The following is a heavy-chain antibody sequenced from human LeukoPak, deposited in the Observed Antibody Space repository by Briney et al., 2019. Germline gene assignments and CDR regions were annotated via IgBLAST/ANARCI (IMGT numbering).Heavy chain of an antibody. D-gene: IGHD3-9*01. V-gene: IGHV3-20*04. Sequence: GGSLRLSCAASGFKFSDYGMSWVRQAPGKGLEWVSGINWNADSTGYADSVKGRFTISKDNAKNSLFLQMNSLRAEDTAMYYCARAILSDPKYYGMDVWGQGTTVTVSS. CDR2: INWNADST. J-gene: IGHJ6*02. CDR3: ARAILSDPKYYGMDV. CDR1: GFKFSDYG.